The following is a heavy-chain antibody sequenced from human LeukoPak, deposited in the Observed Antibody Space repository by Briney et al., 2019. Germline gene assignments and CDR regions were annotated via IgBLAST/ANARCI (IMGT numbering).Heavy chain of an antibody. CDR3: ARSDTAILAHAFDI. CDR2: INHSGST. D-gene: IGHD5-18*01. J-gene: IGHJ3*02. V-gene: IGHV4-34*01. Sequence: SETLSLTCAVYGGSFSGYYWSWIRQPPGKGPEWIGEINHSGSTNYNPSLKSRVTISVDTSKNQFSLKLSSVTAADTAVYYCARSDTAILAHAFDIWGQGTMVTVSS. CDR1: GGSFSGYY.